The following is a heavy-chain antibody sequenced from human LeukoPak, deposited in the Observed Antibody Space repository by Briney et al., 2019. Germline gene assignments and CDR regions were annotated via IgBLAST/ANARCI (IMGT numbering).Heavy chain of an antibody. CDR2: INHSGST. CDR3: ARGGHSSGYGY. Sequence: SETLSLTCAVYGGSFSGYYWSWIRQPPGKGLERIGEINHSGSTNYNPSLKSRVTISVDTSKNQFSLKLSSVTAADTAVYYCARGGHSSGYGYWGQGTLVTVSS. V-gene: IGHV4-34*01. D-gene: IGHD6-19*01. CDR1: GGSFSGYY. J-gene: IGHJ4*02.